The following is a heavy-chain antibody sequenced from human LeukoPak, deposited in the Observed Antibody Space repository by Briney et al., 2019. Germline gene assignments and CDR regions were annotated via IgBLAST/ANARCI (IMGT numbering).Heavy chain of an antibody. V-gene: IGHV3-53*01. Sequence: SWVRQAPXKGLEWVSISYSDSNTNYADSVKGRFTISRDTSQNTLSLQMNSLRAEDTAVYYCVRKNRDFNAAFDIWGQGTVVTVSS. CDR3: VRKNRDFNAAFDI. D-gene: IGHD1-14*01. CDR2: SYSDSNT. J-gene: IGHJ3*02.